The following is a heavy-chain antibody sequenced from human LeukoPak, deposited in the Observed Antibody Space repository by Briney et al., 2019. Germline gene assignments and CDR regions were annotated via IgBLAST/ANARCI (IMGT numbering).Heavy chain of an antibody. Sequence: GGSLRLSCAASGFTFSSYWMHWVRQAPGKGLVWVSRINSDGSSTSYADSVKGRFTISRDNAKNTLYLQMSSLRAEDTAVYYCAREGYDILTGYSGGYYGMDVWGKGTTVTVSS. CDR3: AREGYDILTGYSGGYYGMDV. CDR1: GFTFSSYW. CDR2: INSDGSST. J-gene: IGHJ6*04. D-gene: IGHD3-9*01. V-gene: IGHV3-74*01.